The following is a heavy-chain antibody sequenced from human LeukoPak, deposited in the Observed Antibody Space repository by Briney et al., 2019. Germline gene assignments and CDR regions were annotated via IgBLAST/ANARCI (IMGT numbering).Heavy chain of an antibody. CDR3: ARTLSSSWYLFKYYYMDV. Sequence: SETLSLTCTVSGGSISSYYWSWIRQPPGKGLEWIGYIYYSGSTNYNPSLKSRVTISVDTSKNQFSLKLSSVTAADTAVYYCARTLSSSWYLFKYYYMDVWGKGTTVTVSS. J-gene: IGHJ6*03. D-gene: IGHD6-13*01. CDR1: GGSISSYY. CDR2: IYYSGST. V-gene: IGHV4-59*01.